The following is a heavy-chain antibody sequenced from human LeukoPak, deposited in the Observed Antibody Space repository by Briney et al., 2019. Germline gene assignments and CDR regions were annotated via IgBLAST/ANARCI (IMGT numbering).Heavy chain of an antibody. CDR1: GGSISSDY. Sequence: SETLSLTCSVSGGSISSDYWGWIRQPPGKGLEWIAYVHYSGSTNYNPSLKSRVTISVDTSKNQFSLKLSSVTAADTAVYYCARGLGYDFWSGYYPPRYYGMDVWGQGTTVTVSS. CDR3: ARGLGYDFWSGYYPPRYYGMDV. J-gene: IGHJ6*02. D-gene: IGHD3-3*01. V-gene: IGHV4-59*12. CDR2: VHYSGST.